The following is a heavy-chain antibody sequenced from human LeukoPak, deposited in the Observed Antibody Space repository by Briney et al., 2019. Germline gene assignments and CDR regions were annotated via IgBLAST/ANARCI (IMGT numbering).Heavy chain of an antibody. V-gene: IGHV3-7*03. CDR1: GFTFSGYW. Sequence: GSLRLSCAASGFTFSGYWMTWVRQAPGKGLEWVANIKQDGSEKYYVDSVKGRFTISRDNAKNSLYLQMNSLRAEDTAVYYCARDQIAAAGYDYWGQGTLVTVSS. CDR2: IKQDGSEK. D-gene: IGHD6-13*01. J-gene: IGHJ4*02. CDR3: ARDQIAAAGYDY.